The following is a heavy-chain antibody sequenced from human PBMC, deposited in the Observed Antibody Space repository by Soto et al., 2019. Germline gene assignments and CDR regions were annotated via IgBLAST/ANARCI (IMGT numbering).Heavy chain of an antibody. J-gene: IGHJ6*02. CDR3: ARDGQCYGDYWVYYGMDV. CDR2: IIPIFGTA. D-gene: IGHD4-17*01. Sequence: QVQLVQSGAEVKKPGSSVKVSCKASGGTFSSYAINWVRQAPGQGLEWMGGIIPIFGTANSAQKFQGRVAITADESTSTPYMELSSLRSEDTAVYYCARDGQCYGDYWVYYGMDVWGQGTTVTVSS. V-gene: IGHV1-69*01. CDR1: GGTFSSYA.